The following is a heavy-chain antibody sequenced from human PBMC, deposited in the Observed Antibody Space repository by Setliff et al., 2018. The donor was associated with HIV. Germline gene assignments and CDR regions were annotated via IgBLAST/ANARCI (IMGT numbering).Heavy chain of an antibody. J-gene: IGHJ6*03. CDR1: GGSFSGYY. V-gene: IGHV4-34*01. CDR2: VTHSGRT. Sequence: SETLSLTCAVYGGSFSGYYWSWIRQPPGKGLEWIGEVTHSGRTNYNPSLESRVTTSVDTSKKQFSLRLTSVTAADTALYYCARGRYRSRWYASDHYYIDVWGKGTTVTVSS. CDR3: ARGRYRSRWYASDHYYIDV. D-gene: IGHD6-13*01.